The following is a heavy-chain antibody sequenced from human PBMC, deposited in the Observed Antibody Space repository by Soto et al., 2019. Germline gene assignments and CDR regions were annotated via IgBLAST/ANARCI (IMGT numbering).Heavy chain of an antibody. Sequence: PSETLSVTCTVSGGSISRCYWTWIRQPPGKGLEGILNIDYTGSTNYNPALKSRVTISLGTSQSQFSLKLSSVTAPDTAVYYCARDLSISSTDGPLDXWGHATLLTVSX. CDR1: GGSISRCY. D-gene: IGHD6-6*01. V-gene: IGHV4-59*01. CDR3: ARDLSISSTDGPLDX. J-gene: IGHJ5*02. CDR2: IDYTGST.